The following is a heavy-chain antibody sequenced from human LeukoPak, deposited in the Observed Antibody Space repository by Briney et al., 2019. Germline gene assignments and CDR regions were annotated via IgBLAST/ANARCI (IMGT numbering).Heavy chain of an antibody. V-gene: IGHV3-23*01. D-gene: IGHD3-10*01. CDR2: ISGSGGST. CDR1: GFTFSSYA. CDR3: ARDRSYYGSGRGGMDV. Sequence: GGSLRLSCAASGFTFSSYAMSWVRQAPGKGLEWVSAISGSGGSTYYADSVKGRFTISRDNARNSLYLQMSSLRAEDTAVYYCARDRSYYGSGRGGMDVWGQGTTVTVSS. J-gene: IGHJ6*02.